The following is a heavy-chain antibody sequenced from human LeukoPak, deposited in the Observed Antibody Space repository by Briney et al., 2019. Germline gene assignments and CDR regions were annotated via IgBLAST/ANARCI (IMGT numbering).Heavy chain of an antibody. CDR1: GFTFSSYS. J-gene: IGHJ3*02. D-gene: IGHD2-2*02. CDR2: ISSGSSYI. CDR3: AREGYCSSTSCYTLGDAFDI. Sequence: GGSLRLPCAASGFTFSSYSMNWVRQAPAKGLEWVSSISSGSSYIYYADSVKGRFTISRDNAKYSLYLQMNSRRAEDTAVYYCAREGYCSSTSCYTLGDAFDIWGQGTMVTVSS. V-gene: IGHV3-21*01.